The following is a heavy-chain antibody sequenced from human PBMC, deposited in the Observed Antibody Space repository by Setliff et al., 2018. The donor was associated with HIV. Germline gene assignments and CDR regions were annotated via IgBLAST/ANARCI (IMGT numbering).Heavy chain of an antibody. CDR2: TYSTGIT. Sequence: SETLSLTCTVSGGSISSGSDYWSWIRQPAGQGLEWIGRTYSTGITNYNPSLKSRVTMSVDTSKNQFSLKVRYVTAADTAIYFCARLIHTGLLYFDFWGLGTLVTVSS. D-gene: IGHD2-8*02. V-gene: IGHV4-61*02. CDR3: ARLIHTGLLYFDF. J-gene: IGHJ4*02. CDR1: GGSISSGSDY.